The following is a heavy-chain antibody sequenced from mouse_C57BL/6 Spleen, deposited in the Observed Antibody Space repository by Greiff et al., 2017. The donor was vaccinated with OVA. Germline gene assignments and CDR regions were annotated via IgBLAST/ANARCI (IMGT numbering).Heavy chain of an antibody. Sequence: VQLQQPGAELVKPGASVKMSCKASGYTFTSYWITWVKQRPGQGLEWIGDIYPGSGSTNYNEKFKSKATLTVDTSSSTAYMQRSSLTSEDSAVYYCARDTTVVARGFAYWGQGTLVTVSA. CDR1: GYTFTSYW. CDR2: IYPGSGST. V-gene: IGHV1-55*01. D-gene: IGHD1-1*01. J-gene: IGHJ3*01. CDR3: ARDTTVVARGFAY.